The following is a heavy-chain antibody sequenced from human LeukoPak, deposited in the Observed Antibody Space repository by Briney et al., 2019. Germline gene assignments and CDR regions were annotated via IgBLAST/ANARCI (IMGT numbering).Heavy chain of an antibody. CDR3: ARGRDGVIVGAEGDWFDP. D-gene: IGHD1-26*01. CDR2: MNPNSGNT. V-gene: IGHV1-8*01. Sequence: ASVKVSCKASGYTFTSYDINWVRQATGQGLEGMGWMNPNSGNTGYAQKFQGRVTMTRNTSISTAYMELSSLRSEDTAVYYCARGRDGVIVGAEGDWFDPWGQGTLVTVSS. CDR1: GYTFTSYD. J-gene: IGHJ5*02.